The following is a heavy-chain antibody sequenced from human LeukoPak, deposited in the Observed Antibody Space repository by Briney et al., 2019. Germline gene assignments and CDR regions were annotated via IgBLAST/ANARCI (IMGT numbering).Heavy chain of an antibody. Sequence: SVKVSCKASGGTFSSYAISWVRQAPGQGLEWMGGIIPIFGTANYAQKFQGRVTITTDESTSTAYMELSSLRSEDAAVYYCASDRKVHDYGGNSFDYWGQGTLVTVSS. CDR2: IIPIFGTA. J-gene: IGHJ4*02. D-gene: IGHD4-23*01. CDR3: ASDRKVHDYGGNSFDY. V-gene: IGHV1-69*05. CDR1: GGTFSSYA.